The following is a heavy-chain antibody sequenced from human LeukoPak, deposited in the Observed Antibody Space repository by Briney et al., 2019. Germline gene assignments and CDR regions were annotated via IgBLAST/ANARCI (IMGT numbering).Heavy chain of an antibody. J-gene: IGHJ4*02. V-gene: IGHV3-21*01. CDR1: GFTFSSYS. CDR3: ARDSYRGSPN. Sequence: GGSLRLSCAASGFTFSSYSMNWVRQAPGKWLEWVSSISSSSSYIYYADSVKGRFTISRDNEKNSLYMQLTSLRAEDTAVYYCARDSYRGSPNWGQGTLVTVSS. D-gene: IGHD1-26*01. CDR2: ISSSSSYI.